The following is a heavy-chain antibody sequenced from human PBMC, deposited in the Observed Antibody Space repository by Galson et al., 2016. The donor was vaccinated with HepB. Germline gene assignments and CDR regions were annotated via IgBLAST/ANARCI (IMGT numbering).Heavy chain of an antibody. CDR2: ISGSSRYI. D-gene: IGHD6-19*01. CDR3: GREVALAGTDY. CDR1: GFTFSSYN. V-gene: IGHV3-21*04. Sequence: SLRLSCAASGFTFSSYNMNWVRQAPGKGLEWVSSISGSSRYIYYAGSVKGRFTISRDNAENSLYLQMSSLRAEDTAFYFCGREVALAGTDYWGQGTLVTVSS. J-gene: IGHJ4*02.